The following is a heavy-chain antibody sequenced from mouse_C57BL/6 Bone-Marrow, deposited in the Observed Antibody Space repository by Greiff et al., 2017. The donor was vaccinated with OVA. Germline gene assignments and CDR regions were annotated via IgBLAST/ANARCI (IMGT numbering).Heavy chain of an antibody. J-gene: IGHJ4*01. CDR1: GYTFTDYY. D-gene: IGHD2-4*01. Sequence: VKLVESGAELVRPGASVKLSCKASGYTFTDYYINWVKQRPGQGLEWIARLYPGSGNTYYNEKFKGKATLTAEKYSSTAYMQLSSLTSDDSAVYFCARGGIYYEGYYAMDYWGQGTSVTVSS. CDR3: ARGGIYYEGYYAMDY. CDR2: LYPGSGNT. V-gene: IGHV1-76*01.